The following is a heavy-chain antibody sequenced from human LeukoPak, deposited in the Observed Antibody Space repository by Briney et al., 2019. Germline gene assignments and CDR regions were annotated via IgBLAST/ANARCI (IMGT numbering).Heavy chain of an antibody. CDR2: ISSSGSTI. CDR1: GFTFSSYE. D-gene: IGHD3-22*01. V-gene: IGHV3-48*03. CDR3: ARDKSVPMIDSAFDI. Sequence: GGSLRLSCAASGFTFSSYEMNWVRQAPGKGLEWVSYISSSGSTIYYADSVKGRFTISRDNAKNSLYLQMNSLRAEDTAVYYCARDKSVPMIDSAFDIWGQGTMVTVSS. J-gene: IGHJ3*02.